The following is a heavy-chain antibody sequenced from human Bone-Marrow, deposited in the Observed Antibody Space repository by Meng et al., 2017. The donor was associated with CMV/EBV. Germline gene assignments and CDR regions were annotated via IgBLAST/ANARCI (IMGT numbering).Heavy chain of an antibody. D-gene: IGHD3-3*01. Sequence: QVQLVESGGGVVQPGGSLRLSCAASGFTFSSYGMHWVRQAPGKGLEWVAFIRYDGSNKYYADSVKGRFTISRDNSKNTLYLQMNSLRAEDTAVYYCAKDLYDFWSPDIWGQGTMVTVSS. CDR1: GFTFSSYG. J-gene: IGHJ3*02. CDR3: AKDLYDFWSPDI. CDR2: IRYDGSNK. V-gene: IGHV3-30*02.